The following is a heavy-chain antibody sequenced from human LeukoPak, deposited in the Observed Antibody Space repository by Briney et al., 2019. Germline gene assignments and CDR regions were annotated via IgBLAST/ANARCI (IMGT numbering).Heavy chain of an antibody. J-gene: IGHJ2*01. CDR2: IFYSGCT. CDR1: DGSISSVGYY. D-gene: IGHD5-18*01. V-gene: IGHV4-31*03. CDR3: ARGGYSSLFDWYFDL. Sequence: SEALSVTCTLADGSISSVGYYWSWIRQHPAKGLEWIGYIFYSGCTYYNPSLKSRATISVDTSKNQFSLKLSSVTAADTAVHYCARGGYSSLFDWYFDLWGRGTLVTVSS.